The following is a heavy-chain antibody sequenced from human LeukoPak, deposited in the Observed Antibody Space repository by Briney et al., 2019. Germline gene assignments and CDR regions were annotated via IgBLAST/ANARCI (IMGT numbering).Heavy chain of an antibody. D-gene: IGHD2-15*01. CDR3: ARVWGYCSGGSCYWVFDI. CDR1: GGSISSSSYY. J-gene: IGHJ3*02. V-gene: IGHV4-39*01. Sequence: SETLSLTCTVSGGSISSSSYYWGWIRQPPGKGLEWIGSIYYSGSTYYNPSLKSRVTISVDTSKNQFSLKLSSVTAADTAVYYCARVWGYCSGGSCYWVFDIWGQGTMVTVSS. CDR2: IYYSGST.